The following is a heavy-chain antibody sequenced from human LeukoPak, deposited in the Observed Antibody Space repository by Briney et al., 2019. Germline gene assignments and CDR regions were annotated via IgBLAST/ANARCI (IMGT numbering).Heavy chain of an antibody. V-gene: IGHV1-2*02. J-gene: IGHJ5*01. Sequence: ASVKVSCKASGYTFTGYYMHWVRQAPGQGLEWMGWINPNSGGTNYAQKFQGRVTMTRDTSISTAYMELSSLRFGDTAMYYCATFGQFGSGSYAYNWFDSWGQGTLVTVSS. CDR1: GYTFTGYY. CDR3: ATFGQFGSGSYAYNWFDS. D-gene: IGHD3-10*01. CDR2: INPNSGGT.